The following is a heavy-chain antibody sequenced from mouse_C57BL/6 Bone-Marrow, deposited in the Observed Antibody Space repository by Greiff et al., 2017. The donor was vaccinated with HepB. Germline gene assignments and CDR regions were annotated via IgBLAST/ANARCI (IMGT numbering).Heavy chain of an antibody. Sequence: VQLQQSGAELVKPGASVKLSCKASGYTFTSYWMHWVKQRPGQGLEWIGMIHPNSGSTNYNEKFKSKATLTVDKSSSTAYMQLSSLTSEDSAVYYCATITTVVARAYWGQGTLVTVSA. D-gene: IGHD1-1*01. CDR3: ATITTVVARAY. CDR1: GYTFTSYW. J-gene: IGHJ3*01. V-gene: IGHV1-64*01. CDR2: IHPNSGST.